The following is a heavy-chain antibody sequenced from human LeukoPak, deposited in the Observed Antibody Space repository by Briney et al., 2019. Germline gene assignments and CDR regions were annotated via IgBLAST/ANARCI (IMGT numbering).Heavy chain of an antibody. CDR1: GGSISSYY. J-gene: IGHJ4*02. CDR2: IYYSGST. V-gene: IGHV4-59*12. CDR3: AREKTGWYEDY. Sequence: SETLSLTCTVSGGSISSYYWSWIRQPPGKGLEWIGYIYYSGSTNYNPSLKSRVTISVDTSKNQFSLKLSSVTAADTAVYYCAREKTGWYEDYWGQGTLVTVSS. D-gene: IGHD6-19*01.